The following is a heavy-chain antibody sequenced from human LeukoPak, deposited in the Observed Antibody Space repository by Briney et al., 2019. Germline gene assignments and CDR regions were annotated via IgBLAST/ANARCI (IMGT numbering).Heavy chain of an antibody. V-gene: IGHV1-2*02. CDR3: ARDSVGFGELSSYYYYMDV. CDR1: GYTFTGYY. CDR2: INPNSGGT. Sequence: ASVKVSCKASGYTFTGYYMHWVRQAPGQGLEWMGWINPNSGGTNYAQKFQGRVTMTRDTSISTAYMELSRLRSDDTAVYYCARDSVGFGELSSYYYYMDVWGKGTTVTVSS. D-gene: IGHD3-10*01. J-gene: IGHJ6*03.